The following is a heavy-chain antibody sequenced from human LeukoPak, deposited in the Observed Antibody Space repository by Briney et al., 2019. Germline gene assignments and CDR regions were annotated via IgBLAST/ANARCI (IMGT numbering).Heavy chain of an antibody. CDR2: NT. J-gene: IGHJ2*01. Sequence: PSETLSLTCTLSGGSISSGGYYWSWIRQYPGEGLEWMGYNTWYNPSLESRVTISVDTSKNQFSLKLSSVTAADTAVYYCARAILTPSGYVLYFYLWGRGTLVTVSS. CDR3: ARAILTPSGYVLYFYL. CDR1: GGSISSGGYY. V-gene: IGHV4-31*03. D-gene: IGHD3-3*01.